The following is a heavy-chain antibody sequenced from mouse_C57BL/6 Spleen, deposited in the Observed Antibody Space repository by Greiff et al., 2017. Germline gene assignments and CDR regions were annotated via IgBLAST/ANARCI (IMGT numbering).Heavy chain of an antibody. J-gene: IGHJ4*01. V-gene: IGHV5-4*01. CDR2: ISDGSSYT. D-gene: IGHD2-4*01. Sequence: EVQLVESGGGLVKPGGSLKLSCAASGFTFSGYAMSWVRQTPEKRLEWVATISDGSSYTYYPDNVKGRFTISRDNAKNNLYLQMSHLKSEDTAMYYCARDDYDDDKDAMDYWGQGTSVTVSS. CDR1: GFTFSGYA. CDR3: ARDDYDDDKDAMDY.